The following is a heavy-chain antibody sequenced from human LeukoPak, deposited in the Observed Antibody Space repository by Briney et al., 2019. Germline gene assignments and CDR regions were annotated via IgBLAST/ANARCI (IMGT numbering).Heavy chain of an antibody. Sequence: SETLSLTCTVSGYSISSGYYWGWIRQPPGKGLEWIGSIYHSGSTYYNPSLKSRVTISVDTSKNQFSLKLSSVTAADTAVYYCARDFASRDNYYDSSGYPSPFFDYWGQGTLVTVSS. CDR3: ARDFASRDNYYDSSGYPSPFFDY. V-gene: IGHV4-38-2*02. J-gene: IGHJ4*02. CDR1: GYSISSGYY. CDR2: IYHSGST. D-gene: IGHD3-22*01.